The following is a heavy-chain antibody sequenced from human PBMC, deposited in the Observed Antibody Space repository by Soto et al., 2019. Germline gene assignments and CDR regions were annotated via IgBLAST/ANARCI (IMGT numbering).Heavy chain of an antibody. D-gene: IGHD3-3*01. Sequence: LRLSCVASGFTFDDHVMHWVRQVPGKGLEWVGHITWDGYSIGYGGSVRGRFTISRDNAKDTLYLQMNSLRPEDTALYYCARSWSGSTSGRVDVWGQGTTVTVSS. CDR2: ITWDGYSI. CDR1: GFTFDDHV. J-gene: IGHJ6*02. CDR3: ARSWSGSTSGRVDV. V-gene: IGHV3-9*01.